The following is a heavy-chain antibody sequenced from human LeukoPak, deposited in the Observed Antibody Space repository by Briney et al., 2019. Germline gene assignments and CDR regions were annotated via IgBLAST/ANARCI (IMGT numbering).Heavy chain of an antibody. D-gene: IGHD1-7*01. CDR2: ISNDGGTT. CDR3: ARGSSENYGRVFGL. CDR1: GFTFKTYW. Sequence: GGSLRLSCAASGFTFKTYWMHWVRQAPGKGLVWVSHISNDGGTTTYADSVKGRFTISGDNAKNTLYLQMSNLRAEDTAVYFCARGSSENYGRVFGLWGRGTMVTVSS. V-gene: IGHV3-74*03. J-gene: IGHJ3*01.